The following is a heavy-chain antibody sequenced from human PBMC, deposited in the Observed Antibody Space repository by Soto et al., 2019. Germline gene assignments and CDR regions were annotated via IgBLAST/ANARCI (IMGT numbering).Heavy chain of an antibody. J-gene: IGHJ5*02. CDR2: INWNGGST. V-gene: IGHV3-20*01. D-gene: IGHD3-3*01. CDR3: ARAPWATACGYWSGPTGWFDP. Sequence: PGGPLRLSCEASGFTLDDYAMSLVRPAPGKGLAWVSGINWNGGSTGYADSVKGRFTISRDNAKNSLYLQMNSLKPKATAFYHRARAPWATACGYWSGPTGWFDPWGQGTLVTVSS. CDR1: GFTLDDYA.